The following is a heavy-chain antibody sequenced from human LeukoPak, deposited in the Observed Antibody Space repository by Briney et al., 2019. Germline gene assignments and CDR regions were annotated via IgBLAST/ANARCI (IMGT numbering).Heavy chain of an antibody. CDR3: ARDRTGMDV. Sequence: GGSLRLSCAASELTFSGYWMNWVRQAPGKGLQWVGNIRQDGGQTHYSDSVKGRFTISRDNAKRSLYLQMNSLRPEDTAVYYCARDRTGMDVWGQGTTVTVSS. CDR1: ELTFSGYW. J-gene: IGHJ6*02. CDR2: IRQDGGQT. V-gene: IGHV3-7*01.